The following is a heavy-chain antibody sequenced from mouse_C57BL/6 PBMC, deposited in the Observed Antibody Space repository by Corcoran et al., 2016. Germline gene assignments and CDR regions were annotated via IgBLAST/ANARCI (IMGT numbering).Heavy chain of an antibody. CDR1: GYTFTTYG. V-gene: IGHV9-3*01. CDR2: INTYSGVP. Sequence: QIQLVQSGPELKKPGETVKISCKASGYTFTTYGMSWGKQAPGKGLKWMGWINTYSGVPTYADDFKGRFAFSLETSASTAYLQINNLKNEDTATYFCARWSGRDFDYWGQGTTLTVSS. J-gene: IGHJ2*01. D-gene: IGHD3-1*01. CDR3: ARWSGRDFDY.